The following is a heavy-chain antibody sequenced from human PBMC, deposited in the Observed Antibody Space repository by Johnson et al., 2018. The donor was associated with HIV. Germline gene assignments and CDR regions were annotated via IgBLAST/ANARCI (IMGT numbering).Heavy chain of an antibody. V-gene: IGHV3-30*01. CDR1: GFTFSMYA. CDR3: ARTPWGSSSGSRI. J-gene: IGHJ3*02. CDR2: ISYAGSNQ. Sequence: QVQLVESGGGVVQPGGSLRLSCAASGFTFSMYAMHWVRQAPGKGLEWVAVISYAGSNQYYAASVKGPFTISRDNSTNTLHLQMNRLRAEDTAVYYCARTPWGSSSGSRIWGQGTMVTVSS. D-gene: IGHD6-6*01.